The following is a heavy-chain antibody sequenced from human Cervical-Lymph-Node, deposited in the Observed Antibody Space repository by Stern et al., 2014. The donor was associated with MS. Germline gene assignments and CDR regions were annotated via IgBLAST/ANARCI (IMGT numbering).Heavy chain of an antibody. CDR1: GYSFTANW. J-gene: IGHJ4*02. CDR3: ARDYGDYAFDY. V-gene: IGHV5-51*01. CDR2: ISPGDSDS. D-gene: IGHD4-17*01. Sequence: EVQLVQSGAEVKKPGESLKISCKGSGYSFTANWIAWVRQMPGKGLEWMGIISPGDSDSRYSPSCQGQVTISADKSSSTAYLQWSSLKASDTAMYYCARDYGDYAFDYWGQGTLVTVSS.